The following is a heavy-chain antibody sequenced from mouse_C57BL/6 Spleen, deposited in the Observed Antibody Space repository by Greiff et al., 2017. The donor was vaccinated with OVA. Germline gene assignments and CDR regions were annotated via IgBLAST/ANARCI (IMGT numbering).Heavy chain of an antibody. CDR3: TRRPTTVGFDY. CDR1: GYTFTDYE. CDR2: IDPETGGT. J-gene: IGHJ2*01. D-gene: IGHD1-1*01. Sequence: VQLQQSGAELVRPGASVTLSCKASGYTFTDYEMHWVKQTPVHALEWIGAIDPETGGTAYNQKFKGKAILTADKSSSTAYMELRSLTSEDSAVYYCTRRPTTVGFDYWGQGTTLTVSS. V-gene: IGHV1-15*01.